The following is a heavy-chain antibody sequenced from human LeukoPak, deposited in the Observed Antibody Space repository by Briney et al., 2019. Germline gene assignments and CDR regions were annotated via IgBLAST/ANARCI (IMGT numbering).Heavy chain of an antibody. CDR2: IYHSGST. J-gene: IGHJ4*02. Sequence: SETLSLTCTVSGYSISSGYYWGWIRQPPGKGLEWIGSIYHSGSTYYNPSLKSRVTISVDTSKNQFSLKLSSVTAADTAVYYCARLEVRDVVPAAKQTYDYWGQGTLVTVSS. V-gene: IGHV4-38-2*02. CDR1: GYSISSGYY. D-gene: IGHD2-2*01. CDR3: ARLEVRDVVPAAKQTYDY.